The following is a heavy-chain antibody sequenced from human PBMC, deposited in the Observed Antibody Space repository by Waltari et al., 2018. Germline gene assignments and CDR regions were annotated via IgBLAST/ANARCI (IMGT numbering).Heavy chain of an antibody. Sequence: QVQMVASGGGVVQPGRSLRLSCGASTISFDTYGMHWVRQTPGKGLEWVALISYDGSDIYYADSAKGRFTISRDNSKNTVYLQMNSLRSEDTAVYYCAKAALGPRAGGMDVWGQGTTVTVSS. J-gene: IGHJ6*02. V-gene: IGHV3-30*18. CDR3: AKAALGPRAGGMDV. D-gene: IGHD1-26*01. CDR2: ISYDGSDI. CDR1: TISFDTYG.